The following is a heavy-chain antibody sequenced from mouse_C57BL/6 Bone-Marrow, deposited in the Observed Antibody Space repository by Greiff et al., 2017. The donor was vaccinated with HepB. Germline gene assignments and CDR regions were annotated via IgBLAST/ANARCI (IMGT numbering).Heavy chain of an antibody. D-gene: IGHD1-1*01. Sequence: VQLQQSGAELVKPGASVKISCKASGYAFSSYWINWVKQRPGKGLEWIGQIYPGDGDTNYNGKFKGKATLTADKSSSTAYMQLSSLTSEDSAVYFCAREYYYGSSYWYFDVWGTGTTVTVSS. J-gene: IGHJ1*03. V-gene: IGHV1-80*01. CDR3: AREYYYGSSYWYFDV. CDR2: IYPGDGDT. CDR1: GYAFSSYW.